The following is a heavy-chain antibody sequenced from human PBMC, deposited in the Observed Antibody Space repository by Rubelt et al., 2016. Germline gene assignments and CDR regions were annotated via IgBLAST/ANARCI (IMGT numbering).Heavy chain of an antibody. CDR2: ISWNSGSI. V-gene: IGHV3-9*01. CDR1: GFTFDDYA. D-gene: IGHD1-1*01. Sequence: EVQLVESGGGLVKPGGSLRLSCAASGFTFDDYAMHWVRQAPGKGLEWVSGISWNSGSIGYADSVKGRFTISRKNAKKALYLQMNSLRAEDTALYYCARDGVQAPGMDVWGKGTTVTVSS. J-gene: IGHJ6*04. CDR3: ARDGVQAPGMDV.